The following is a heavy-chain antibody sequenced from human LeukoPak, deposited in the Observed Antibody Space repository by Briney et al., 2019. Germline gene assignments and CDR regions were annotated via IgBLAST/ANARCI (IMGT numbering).Heavy chain of an antibody. D-gene: IGHD2-2*01. J-gene: IGHJ5*02. CDR2: IIPIFGTA. Sequence: ASVKVSCKASGGTFSSYAISWVRQAPGQGLEWMGGIIPIFGTANYAQKFQGRVTITTDESTSTAYMELSSLRSEDTAVYYCARSIVVVPAAMNMRWFDPWGQGTLVTVSS. CDR1: GGTFSSYA. CDR3: ARSIVVVPAAMNMRWFDP. V-gene: IGHV1-69*05.